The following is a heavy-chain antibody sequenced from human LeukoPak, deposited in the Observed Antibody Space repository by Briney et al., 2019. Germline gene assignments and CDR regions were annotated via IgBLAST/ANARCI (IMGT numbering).Heavy chain of an antibody. Sequence: GGSLRLSCAASGFTFSDYYMSWIRQAPGKGLEWVSYISSSSSYTNYADSVKGRFTISRDNAKNSLYLQMNSPRAEDTAVYYCAREGSNDAFDIWGQGTMVTVSS. CDR2: ISSSSSYT. J-gene: IGHJ3*02. V-gene: IGHV3-11*05. CDR1: GFTFSDYY. D-gene: IGHD4-11*01. CDR3: AREGSNDAFDI.